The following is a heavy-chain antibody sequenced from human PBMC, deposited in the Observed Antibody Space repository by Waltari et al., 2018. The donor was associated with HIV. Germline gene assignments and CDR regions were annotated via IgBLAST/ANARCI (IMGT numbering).Heavy chain of an antibody. D-gene: IGHD2-2*01. CDR2: IIPNSGTV. J-gene: IGHJ6*02. CDR3: ARGTGSCSTTSCPTWGMDV. Sequence: QVQLVQSGAEVKTPGSSVKVYCRAAGVPISSYATNWVRQAPGQGLGWMGGIIPNSGTVNYAQKFQGRVTINSDESTNTAYLDLSRLRSEDTAVYYCARGTGSCSTTSCPTWGMDVWGQGTTVTVSS. CDR1: GVPISSYA. V-gene: IGHV1-69*05.